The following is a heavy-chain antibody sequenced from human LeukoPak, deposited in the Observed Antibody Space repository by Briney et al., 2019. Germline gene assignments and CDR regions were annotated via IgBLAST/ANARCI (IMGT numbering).Heavy chain of an antibody. J-gene: IGHJ3*02. CDR2: ISWNSGSI. D-gene: IGHD6-19*01. CDR3: AKGSQYSSGWSGAFDI. V-gene: IGHV3-9*01. CDR1: GFTFDDYA. Sequence: GGSLRLSCAASGFTFDDYAMHWVRQAPGKGLEWVSGISWNSGSIGYADSVKGRFAISRDNAKNSLYLQMNSLRAEDTALYYCAKGSQYSSGWSGAFDIWGQGTMVTVSS.